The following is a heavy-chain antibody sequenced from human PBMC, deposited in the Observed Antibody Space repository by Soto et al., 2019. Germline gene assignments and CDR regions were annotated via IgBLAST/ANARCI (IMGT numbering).Heavy chain of an antibody. Sequence: QVQLQESGPGLVKPSETLSLTCTVSGGSISSYYWSWIRQPPGKGLEWIGYIYYSGITDYNPSLTSRVTISVDTSKSQFSLTLSSVTAADTAVYYCARGGGVYYFDYWGQGTLVTVSS. CDR1: GGSISSYY. D-gene: IGHD2-8*02. CDR3: ARGGGVYYFDY. CDR2: IYYSGIT. V-gene: IGHV4-59*01. J-gene: IGHJ4*02.